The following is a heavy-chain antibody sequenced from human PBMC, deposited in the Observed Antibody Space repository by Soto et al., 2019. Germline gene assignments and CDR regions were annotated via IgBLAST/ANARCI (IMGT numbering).Heavy chain of an antibody. Sequence: QVQLVQSGAEVKKPGASVKVSCKASGYTFTGYYMHWVRQAPGQGLEWLGWINPNWGGTNYAQNFQCGVNMTSDTSISTAYMEVRRLSADYRAVYYCARGSSGYFYRFDYWGQGTLVTVSS. D-gene: IGHD3-22*01. V-gene: IGHV1-2*02. CDR1: GYTFTGYY. CDR2: INPNWGGT. J-gene: IGHJ4*02. CDR3: ARGSSGYFYRFDY.